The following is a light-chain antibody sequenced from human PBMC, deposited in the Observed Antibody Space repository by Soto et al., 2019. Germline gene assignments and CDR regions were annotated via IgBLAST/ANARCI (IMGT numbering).Light chain of an antibody. V-gene: IGKV3-20*01. J-gene: IGKJ1*01. Sequence: EIVLTQSPGTLSLSPGEGATLSCRASQSVSTNFFAWYQQKPGQAPRLLIYDASTRATGIPDRFSGSGSGKDFTLTISRLEPEDFAVYYCQQYGRTSWTFAQWPKV. CDR2: DAS. CDR1: QSVSTNF. CDR3: QQYGRTSWT.